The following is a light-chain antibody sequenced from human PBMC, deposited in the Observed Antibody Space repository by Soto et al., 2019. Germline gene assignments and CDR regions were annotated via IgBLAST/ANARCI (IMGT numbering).Light chain of an antibody. Sequence: QSALTRPPSASGSPGQSVAISCTGTSSDVGGYNYVSWYQQHPGKAPKLMIYEVNKRPSGVPDRFSGSKSGNTASLTVSGLQAEDEADYYCSSYAGSSNVFGTGTKLTV. V-gene: IGLV2-8*01. CDR1: SSDVGGYNY. CDR2: EVN. J-gene: IGLJ1*01. CDR3: SSYAGSSNV.